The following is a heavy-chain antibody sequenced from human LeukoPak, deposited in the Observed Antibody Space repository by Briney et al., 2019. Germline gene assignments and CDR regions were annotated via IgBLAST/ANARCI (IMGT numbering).Heavy chain of an antibody. V-gene: IGHV4-4*02. CDR1: GGSISSSNW. CDR2: IYHSGST. CDR3: ARGCSGGACPSDY. Sequence: PSGTLSLTCAVSGGSISSSNWWTWVRPPPGKGLEWIGEIYHSGSTNYNPSLKSRVTISVDKSENQFSLNLTSVTAADTAVYYCARGCSGGACPSDYWGQGTLVTVSS. J-gene: IGHJ4*02. D-gene: IGHD2-15*01.